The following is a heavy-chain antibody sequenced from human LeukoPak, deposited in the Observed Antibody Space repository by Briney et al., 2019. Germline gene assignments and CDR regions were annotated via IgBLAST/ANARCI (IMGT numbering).Heavy chain of an antibody. CDR1: GFTFSDYY. CDR2: ISGSGSTI. D-gene: IGHD5-12*01. Sequence: GGSLRLSCAASGFTFSDYYMSSLRQAPGKGLEWVSYISGSGSTIYYADSVRGRFTISRDNAKNSLYLQMNSLRAEDTPVYYCARDSGYDWHAFDIWGQGTMVTVSS. J-gene: IGHJ3*02. CDR3: ARDSGYDWHAFDI. V-gene: IGHV3-11*04.